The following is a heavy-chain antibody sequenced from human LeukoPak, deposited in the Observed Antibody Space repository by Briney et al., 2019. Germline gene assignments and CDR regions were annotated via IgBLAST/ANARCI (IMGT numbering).Heavy chain of an antibody. D-gene: IGHD3-16*01. CDR1: GFNLNRHG. V-gene: IGHV3-23*01. CDR3: AKVSVCYGCYLDY. J-gene: IGHJ4*02. Sequence: GSLKLSCAASGFNLNRHGLTWVRAAPGEGLEWVPTINGAGDNTYYAETVKGRFTISRDNSKNTLYLQMHSLRAEDTAIYYCAKVSVCYGCYLDYWGQGTLVTVS. CDR2: INGAGDNT.